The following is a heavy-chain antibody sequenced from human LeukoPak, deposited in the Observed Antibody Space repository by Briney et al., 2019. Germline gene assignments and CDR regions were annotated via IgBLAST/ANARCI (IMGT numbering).Heavy chain of an antibody. CDR3: ARLAHGDYVRLGYYYFDY. Sequence: PSETLSLTCTVSGGSISSSSYYWGWIRQPPGKGLEWIGSIYYSGSTYYNPSLKGRVTISVDTSKNQFSLKLSSVTAADTAVYYCARLAHGDYVRLGYYYFDYWGQGTLVTVSS. CDR2: IYYSGST. J-gene: IGHJ4*02. CDR1: GGSISSSSYY. D-gene: IGHD4-17*01. V-gene: IGHV4-39*01.